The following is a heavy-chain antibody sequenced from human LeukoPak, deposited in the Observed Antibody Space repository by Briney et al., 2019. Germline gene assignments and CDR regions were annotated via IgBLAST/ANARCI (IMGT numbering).Heavy chain of an antibody. Sequence: SETLSLTCTVSGGSISSYYWSWIRQPPVKGQEWIGYIYYSGSTNYNPSLKSRVTISVDTSKNQFSLKLSSVTAADTAVYYCARYSSSSPDYYYYYYMDVWGKGTTVTVSS. J-gene: IGHJ6*03. V-gene: IGHV4-59*01. CDR1: GGSISSYY. D-gene: IGHD6-6*01. CDR3: ARYSSSSPDYYYYYYMDV. CDR2: IYYSGST.